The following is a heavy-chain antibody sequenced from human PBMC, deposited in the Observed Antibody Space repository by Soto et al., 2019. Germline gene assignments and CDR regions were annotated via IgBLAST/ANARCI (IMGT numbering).Heavy chain of an antibody. Sequence: SETLSLTCSVSGGSISSSSYYWGWIRQPPGKGLEWIGSMYYGESPYYNPSLKSTVSISADTSKNQFSLKLRSVTAADTAVYYCARDPGYSYGYRPGYYYYGMDVWGQGTTVT. D-gene: IGHD5-18*01. CDR3: ARDPGYSYGYRPGYYYYGMDV. V-gene: IGHV4-39*02. CDR2: MYYGESP. CDR1: GGSISSSSYY. J-gene: IGHJ6*02.